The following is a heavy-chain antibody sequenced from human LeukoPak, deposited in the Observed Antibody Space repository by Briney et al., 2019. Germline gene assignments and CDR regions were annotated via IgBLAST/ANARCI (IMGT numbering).Heavy chain of an antibody. CDR1: GFTFSSYE. CDR2: ISSSGSTI. D-gene: IGHD1-14*01. Sequence: GGSLRLSCAASGFTFSSYEMNWVRQAPGKGLEWVSYISSSGSTIYYADSVKGRFTISRDNAKNSLYLQMNSLRAEDTAVYYCAKRPPTGPFDYWGQGTLVTVSS. V-gene: IGHV3-48*03. J-gene: IGHJ4*02. CDR3: AKRPPTGPFDY.